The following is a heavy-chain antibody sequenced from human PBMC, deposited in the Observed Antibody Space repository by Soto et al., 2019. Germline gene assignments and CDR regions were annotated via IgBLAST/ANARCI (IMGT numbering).Heavy chain of an antibody. Sequence: QVQLVESGGGVVQPGRSLSLSCAASGFTFSSYAMHWVRQAPGKGLEWVAVISYDGSNKYYADSVKGRFTLSRDNSKNTLHLQRKRLRAADTDVDYCARDFLPRTVTTVYYYYVMVVWGQGTTVTVSS. CDR2: ISYDGSNK. CDR1: GFTFSSYA. D-gene: IGHD4-17*01. CDR3: ARDFLPRTVTTVYYYYVMVV. J-gene: IGHJ6*02. V-gene: IGHV3-30-3*01.